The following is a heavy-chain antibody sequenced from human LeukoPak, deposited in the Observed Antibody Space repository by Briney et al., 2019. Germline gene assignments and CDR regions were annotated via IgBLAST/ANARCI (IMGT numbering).Heavy chain of an antibody. CDR2: IYYGGDT. J-gene: IGHJ4*02. D-gene: IGHD1-1*01. V-gene: IGHV4-61*01. CDR1: GDSVSSSNYY. Sequence: PSETLSLTCAVSGDSVSSSNYYWSWIRQPPGKGLDWIGYIYYGGDTNYNPSLQSRVTISVDTSKSQFSLKLSSVTAADTAVYYCARLTRRSGNYFDYWGQGTLATVSS. CDR3: ARLTRRSGNYFDY.